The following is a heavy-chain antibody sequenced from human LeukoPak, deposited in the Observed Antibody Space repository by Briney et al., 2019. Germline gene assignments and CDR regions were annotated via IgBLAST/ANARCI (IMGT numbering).Heavy chain of an antibody. CDR2: ISSDGSST. CDR3: ARTTGSKNAFDI. J-gene: IGHJ3*02. CDR1: GFTFSSYW. D-gene: IGHD1-26*01. Sequence: PGGSLRLSCAASGFTFSSYWMHWVRQAPGKGLVWVSRISSDGSSTSYADSVKGRFTIFRDNAKNTLYLQMNSLRAEDTAVYHCARTTGSKNAFDIWGQGTIVTVSS. V-gene: IGHV3-74*01.